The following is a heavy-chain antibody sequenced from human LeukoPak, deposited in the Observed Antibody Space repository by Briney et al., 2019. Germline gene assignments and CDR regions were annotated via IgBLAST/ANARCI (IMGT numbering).Heavy chain of an antibody. V-gene: IGHV3-66*01. Sequence: GGSLRLSCAASGFTVSSNYMSWVRQAPGKGLEWVSVIYSGGSTYYADSVKGRFTISRGNSKNTLYLQMNSLRAEDTAVYYCARGRDSSGYYPFDYWGQGTLVTVSS. D-gene: IGHD3-22*01. CDR2: IYSGGST. J-gene: IGHJ4*02. CDR1: GFTVSSNY. CDR3: ARGRDSSGYYPFDY.